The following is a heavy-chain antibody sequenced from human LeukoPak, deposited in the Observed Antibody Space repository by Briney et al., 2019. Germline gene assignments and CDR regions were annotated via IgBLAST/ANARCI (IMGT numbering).Heavy chain of an antibody. CDR1: VCTFSSYA. D-gene: IGHD3-22*01. CDR3: ARAPYYYDSSGYSQFDY. V-gene: IGHV1-69*13. CDR2: IIPIFGTA. J-gene: IGHJ4*02. Sequence: SVKVSCKASVCTFSSYAISWVRQAPGQGLEWMGGIIPIFGTANYAQKFQGRVTITADESTSTAYMELSSLRSEDTAVYYCARAPYYYDSSGYSQFDYWGQGTLVTVSS.